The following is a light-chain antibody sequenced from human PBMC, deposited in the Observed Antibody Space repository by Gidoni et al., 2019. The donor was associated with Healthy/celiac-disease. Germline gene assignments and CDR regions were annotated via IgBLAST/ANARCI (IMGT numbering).Light chain of an antibody. Sequence: DIQMPQSPSSLSASVGDRVNITCRASQSISSYLNWYQQKPGKAPKLLIYAASSLQSGVPSRFSGSGSGTDFTLTISSLQPEDFATYYCQQSYSTSWTFGQGTKVEIK. CDR2: AAS. CDR1: QSISSY. J-gene: IGKJ1*01. CDR3: QQSYSTSWT. V-gene: IGKV1-39*01.